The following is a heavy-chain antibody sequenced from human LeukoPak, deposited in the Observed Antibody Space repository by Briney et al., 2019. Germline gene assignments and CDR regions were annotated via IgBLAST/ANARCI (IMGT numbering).Heavy chain of an antibody. Sequence: GASVKVSCKASGYTFTSYDINWVRQATGQGLEWMGWMNPNSGNTGYAQKFQGRVTMTRNTSISTAYMELSSLRSEDTAVYYCARAGSGSYYNMYYYYGMDVWGQGTTVTVSS. CDR1: GYTFTSYD. J-gene: IGHJ6*02. D-gene: IGHD3-10*01. CDR2: MNPNSGNT. V-gene: IGHV1-8*01. CDR3: ARAGSGSYYNMYYYYGMDV.